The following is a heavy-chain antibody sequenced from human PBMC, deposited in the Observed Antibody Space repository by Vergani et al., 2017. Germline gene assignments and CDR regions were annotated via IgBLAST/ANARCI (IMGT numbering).Heavy chain of an antibody. CDR2: INPNSGGT. CDR3: ARAAAAVPGRFDP. J-gene: IGHJ5*02. D-gene: IGHD6-25*01. V-gene: IGHV1-2*02. Sequence: QVQLVQSGAAVKKPGASVKVSCKASGYTFTGYYMHWVRQAPGQGLEWMGWINPNSGGTNYAQKFQGRVTMTRDTSISTAYMELRRLRSEDTAVDYCARAAAAVPGRFDPWGQGTLVTVSS. CDR1: GYTFTGYY.